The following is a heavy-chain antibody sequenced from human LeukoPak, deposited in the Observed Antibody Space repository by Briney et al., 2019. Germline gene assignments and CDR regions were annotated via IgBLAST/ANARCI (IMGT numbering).Heavy chain of an antibody. CDR3: AKDLPISRGRAAAGPGRYDYYYYYMDV. V-gene: IGHV3-30*02. CDR2: IRYDGSNK. D-gene: IGHD6-13*01. J-gene: IGHJ6*03. Sequence: PGGSLRLSCAASGFTFSSYGMHWVRQAPGKGLEWVAFIRYDGSNKYYADSVKGRFTISRDNSKNTLYLQMNSLRAEDTALYYCAKDLPISRGRAAAGPGRYDYYYYYMDVWGKGTTVTVSS. CDR1: GFTFSSYG.